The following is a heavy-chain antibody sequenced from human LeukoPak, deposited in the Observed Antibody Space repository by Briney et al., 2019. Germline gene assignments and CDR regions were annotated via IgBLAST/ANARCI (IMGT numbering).Heavy chain of an antibody. CDR2: ITGNSVNT. CDR1: GFTFSIHA. D-gene: IGHD6-19*01. CDR3: VKAASGGWYDTNFDY. Sequence: PGGSLRLSCAASGFTFSIHAMNWVRQAPGKGLEWVSVITGNSVNTFYADSVKGRFTISRDNSKNTLYMYMTSLRAEDAAVYYCVKAASGGWYDTNFDYWGQGTLVTVSS. J-gene: IGHJ4*02. V-gene: IGHV3-23*01.